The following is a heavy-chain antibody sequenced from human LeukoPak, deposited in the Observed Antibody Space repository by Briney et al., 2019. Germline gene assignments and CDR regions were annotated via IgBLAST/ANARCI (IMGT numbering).Heavy chain of an antibody. V-gene: IGHV4-30-4*01. Sequence: SQTLSLTCSVSGGPISGSDYYWSWIRQPPGKGLEWIGYIYYSGSTYYNPSLKSRVTISVDTSKNQFSLKLSSVTAADTAVYYCARVGTRMKRSSTSCVDYWGQGTLVTVSS. D-gene: IGHD2-2*01. CDR3: ARVGTRMKRSSTSCVDY. CDR1: GGPISGSDYY. J-gene: IGHJ4*02. CDR2: IYYSGST.